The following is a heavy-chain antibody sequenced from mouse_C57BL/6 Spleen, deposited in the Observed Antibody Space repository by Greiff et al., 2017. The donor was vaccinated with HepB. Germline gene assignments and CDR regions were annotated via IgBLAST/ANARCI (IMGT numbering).Heavy chain of an antibody. V-gene: IGHV3-6*01. CDR1: SYSITSGYY. Sequence: EVQLQQSGPGLVKPSQSLSLTCSVTSYSITSGYYWNWIRQFPGNKLEWMGYISYDGSNNYNPSLKNRISITRDTSKNQFFLKLNSVTTEDTATYYCARGFAYWGQGTLVTVSA. CDR3: ARGFAY. CDR2: ISYDGSN. J-gene: IGHJ3*01.